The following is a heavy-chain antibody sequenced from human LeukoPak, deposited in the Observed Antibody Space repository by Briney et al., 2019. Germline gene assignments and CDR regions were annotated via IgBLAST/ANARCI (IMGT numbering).Heavy chain of an antibody. D-gene: IGHD5-18*01. CDR3: ARDVRAMVTWGRYFDY. Sequence: ASVKVSCKASGYTFTNYGISWVRQAPGQGLEWMGWISGYNGNTNYAQKVQGRVTMTTDTSTSTAYMWLRSLRSDDSAVYYCARDVRAMVTWGRYFDYWGQGTLVTASS. CDR2: ISGYNGNT. V-gene: IGHV1-18*01. CDR1: GYTFTNYG. J-gene: IGHJ4*02.